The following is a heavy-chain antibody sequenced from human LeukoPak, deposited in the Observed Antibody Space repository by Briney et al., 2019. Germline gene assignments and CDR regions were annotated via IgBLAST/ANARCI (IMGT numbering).Heavy chain of an antibody. J-gene: IGHJ3*02. Sequence: SETLSLTCAVYGGSFSGYYWSWIRQPPGKGLEWIGEINHSGSTNYNPSLKSRVTISVDTSKNQFSLKLSSVTAADTAVYYCARGRRQALRLRPIGSSGYWSTGAFDIWGQGTMVTVSS. CDR3: ARGRRQALRLRPIGSSGYWSTGAFDI. CDR2: INHSGST. D-gene: IGHD3-22*01. CDR1: GGSFSGYY. V-gene: IGHV4-34*01.